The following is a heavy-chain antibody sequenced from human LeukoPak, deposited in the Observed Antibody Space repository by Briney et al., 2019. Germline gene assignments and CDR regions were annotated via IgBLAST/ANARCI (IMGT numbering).Heavy chain of an antibody. CDR2: TYYRSKWNT. D-gene: IGHD1-26*01. Sequence: SQTLSLTCAISGDSVSSNSASWNWIRQSPSRGLEWLGSTYYRSKWNTDYAVSVKGRITINPDTSKNPFSLYLNSVTPEDTAVYYCARDPDSSYEWGPFDPWGQGTLVTVSS. J-gene: IGHJ5*02. V-gene: IGHV6-1*01. CDR1: GDSVSSNSAS. CDR3: ARDPDSSYEWGPFDP.